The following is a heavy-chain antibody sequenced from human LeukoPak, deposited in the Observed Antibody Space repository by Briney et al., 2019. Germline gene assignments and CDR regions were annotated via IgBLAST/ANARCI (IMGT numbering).Heavy chain of an antibody. CDR2: IIPIFGTA. CDR3: ATPTYCSGGSCYVTQNGDYGMDV. J-gene: IGHJ6*02. CDR1: GGTFSSYA. V-gene: IGHV1-69*13. D-gene: IGHD2-15*01. Sequence: ASVKVSCKASGGTFSSYAISWVRQAPGQGLEWMGGIIPIFGTANYAQKFQGRVTITADESTSTAYMELSSLGSEDTAVYYCATPTYCSGGSCYVTQNGDYGMDVWGQGTTVTVSS.